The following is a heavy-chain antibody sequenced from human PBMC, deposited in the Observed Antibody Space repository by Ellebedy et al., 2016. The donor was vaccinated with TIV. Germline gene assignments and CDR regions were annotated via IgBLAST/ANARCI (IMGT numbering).Heavy chain of an antibody. CDR3: AVVAGRRYFDV. CDR1: GFPSSRFA. J-gene: IGHJ2*01. Sequence: GESLKISCSASGFPSSRFAMHWIRHAPGQGLEFVSAINNHGVSTFYADLVKGRFTVSRDNSKNTLFLQMSSLRDEDTALYHCAVVAGRRYFDVWGRGTLVTVSS. D-gene: IGHD2-2*01. CDR2: INNHGVST. V-gene: IGHV3-64D*09.